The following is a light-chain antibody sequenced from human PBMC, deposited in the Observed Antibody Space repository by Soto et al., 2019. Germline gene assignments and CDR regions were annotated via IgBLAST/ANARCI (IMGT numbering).Light chain of an antibody. CDR1: QDIYNF. V-gene: IGKV1-27*01. Sequence: DIQMNQSPSSLSASVGDRVTFTCRASQDIYNFLAWYQQKPGKVPKLLIYGASTLQSGVPSRFSGSGSGTDFTLTISSLQPEDVATYFCQTYSSALWTFGQGTRVEIK. J-gene: IGKJ1*01. CDR2: GAS. CDR3: QTYSSALWT.